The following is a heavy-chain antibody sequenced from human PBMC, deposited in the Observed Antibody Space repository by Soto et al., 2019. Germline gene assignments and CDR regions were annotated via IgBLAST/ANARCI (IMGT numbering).Heavy chain of an antibody. CDR1: GFSLSTSGVG. Sequence: QITLKESGPTLVKPTQTLTLTCTFSGFSLSTSGVGVGWIRQPPGKAREWLALIYWDDDKRYSPSLKSRLTITKDTSKNQGVLTMTNMDPVDTATYYCAQIAAAEYRFDYWGQGTLVTVSS. CDR2: IYWDDDK. J-gene: IGHJ4*02. D-gene: IGHD6-13*01. V-gene: IGHV2-5*02. CDR3: AQIAAAEYRFDY.